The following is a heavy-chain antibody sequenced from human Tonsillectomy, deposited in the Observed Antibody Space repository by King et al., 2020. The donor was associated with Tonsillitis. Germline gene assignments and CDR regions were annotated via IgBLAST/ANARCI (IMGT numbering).Heavy chain of an antibody. CDR3: ARGYYLGYSPRTHWFDP. D-gene: IGHD5-12*01. CDR1: GGSLSGYY. V-gene: IGHV4-34*01. J-gene: IGHJ5*02. Sequence: QVQLQQWGAGLLKPSETLSLTCAVYGGSLSGYYWSWIRQPPGKGLEWIGEINHSGTTNYNPSLKSRVTISLDTSKNQFSLKLSSVAAADTAVYYCARGYYLGYSPRTHWFDPWGQGTLVTVSS. CDR2: INHSGTT.